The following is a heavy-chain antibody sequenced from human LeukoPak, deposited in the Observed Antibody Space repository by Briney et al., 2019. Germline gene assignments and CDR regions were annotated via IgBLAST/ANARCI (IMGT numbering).Heavy chain of an antibody. V-gene: IGHV3-23*01. D-gene: IGHD3-22*01. CDR1: GFTFSSYA. Sequence: GGSLRLSCAASGFTFSSYAMSWVRQAPGKGLEWVSAISGSGGSTYYADSVRGRFTISRDNAKNSLYLQMNSLRDEDTAVYYCARVDWMIGAFDIWGQGTMVTVSS. J-gene: IGHJ3*02. CDR3: ARVDWMIGAFDI. CDR2: ISGSGGST.